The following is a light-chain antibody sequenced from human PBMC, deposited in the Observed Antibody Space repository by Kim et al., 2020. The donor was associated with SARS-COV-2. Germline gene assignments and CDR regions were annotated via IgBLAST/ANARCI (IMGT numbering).Light chain of an antibody. CDR3: QSYDNGLSGRWV. V-gene: IGLV1-40*01. J-gene: IGLJ3*02. CDR1: SSNIAAGYD. CDR2: GNN. Sequence: QSALTQPPSVSGAPGQRVSISCTGSSSNIAAGYDVHWYQQVAGTAPKLLIYGNNNRPSGVPDRFSGSKSGTSASLAITGLQAEDEADYYCQSYDNGLSGRWVFGGGTQLTVL.